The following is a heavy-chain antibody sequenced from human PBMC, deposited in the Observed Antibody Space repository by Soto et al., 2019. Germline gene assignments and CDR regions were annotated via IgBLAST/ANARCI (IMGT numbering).Heavy chain of an antibody. D-gene: IGHD1-7*01. Sequence: PSETLSLTCAVYGGSFSGYYWSWIRQPPGKGLEWIGEINHSGSTNYNPSLKSRVTISVDTSKNQFSLKLSSVTAADTAVYYCARAWGYNWNYTGYGGKGTLVTVSS. J-gene: IGHJ4*02. V-gene: IGHV4-34*01. CDR3: ARAWGYNWNYTGY. CDR2: INHSGST. CDR1: GGSFSGYY.